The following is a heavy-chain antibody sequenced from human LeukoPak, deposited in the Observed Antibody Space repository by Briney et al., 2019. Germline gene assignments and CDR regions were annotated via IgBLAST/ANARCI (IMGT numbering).Heavy chain of an antibody. CDR3: ARAARPDIVLVPTGVATDY. Sequence: ASVKVSCKASGYTFTSYDINWVRQATGQGLEWMGWMNPNSGNTGYAQKFQGRVTMTRNTSISTAYMELSSLRSEDTAVYYCARAARPDIVLVPTGVATDYWGQGTLVTVSS. J-gene: IGHJ4*02. CDR1: GYTFTSYD. CDR2: MNPNSGNT. D-gene: IGHD2-2*01. V-gene: IGHV1-8*01.